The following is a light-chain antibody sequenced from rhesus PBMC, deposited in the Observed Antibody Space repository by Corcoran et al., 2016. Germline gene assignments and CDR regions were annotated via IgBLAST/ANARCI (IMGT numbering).Light chain of an antibody. CDR3: LQYNSSPFT. CDR2: KAS. J-gene: IGKJ3*01. CDR1: QSSSSG. Sequence: DIQMTQSPSSLSASVGDTVTITCRVSQSSSSGLDWYQQKPGKAPKLLIYKASSLQSGVPSRFSGRGFGTDFTLTINSLQPEDFATYYCLQYNSSPFTFGPGTKLDIK. V-gene: IGKV1-22*01.